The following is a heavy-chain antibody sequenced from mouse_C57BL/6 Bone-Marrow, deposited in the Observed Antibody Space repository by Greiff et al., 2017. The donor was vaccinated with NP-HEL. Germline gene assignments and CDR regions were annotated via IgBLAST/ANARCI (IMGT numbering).Heavy chain of an antibody. D-gene: IGHD2-4*01. J-gene: IGHJ3*01. Sequence: EVQLVESGPGLVKPSQSLSLTCSVTGYSITSGYYWNWIRQFPGNKLEWMGYISYDGSNNYNPSLKNRISITRDTSKNQFFLKLNSVTTEDTATYYCARDDDSTDAWFAYWGQGTLVTVSA. CDR1: GYSITSGYY. CDR3: ARDDDSTDAWFAY. CDR2: ISYDGSN. V-gene: IGHV3-6*01.